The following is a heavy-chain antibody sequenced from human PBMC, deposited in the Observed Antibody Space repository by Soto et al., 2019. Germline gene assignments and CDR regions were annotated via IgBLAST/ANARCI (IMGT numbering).Heavy chain of an antibody. CDR1: GFTFSDHH. D-gene: IGHD7-27*01. V-gene: IGHV3-72*01. Sequence: GGSLRLSCAASGFTFSDHHMDWVRQAPGKGLEWVGRTRNKANSYTTEYTASVKGRFTISRDDSKNSLYLQMNSLKNADTAVSYCSRDLGSGGQGTLVTVP. J-gene: IGHJ4*02. CDR2: TRNKANSYTT. CDR3: SRDLGS.